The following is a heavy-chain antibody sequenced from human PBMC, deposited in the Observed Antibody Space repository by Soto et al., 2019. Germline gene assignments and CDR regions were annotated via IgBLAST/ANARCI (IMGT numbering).Heavy chain of an antibody. CDR2: IYHTGST. CDR3: ARGPSGDKVDS. J-gene: IGHJ4*02. CDR1: GGSMSRGGYY. V-gene: IGHV4-30-4*01. Sequence: SETLSLTCTVSGGSMSRGGYYWSWIRHPPGKGLEWIGFIYHTGSTYYSPSLKNRVAMSVDTSKNQLSLTLSSVSAVDTAVYYCARGPSGDKVDSWGQGTLVTVSS. D-gene: IGHD7-27*01.